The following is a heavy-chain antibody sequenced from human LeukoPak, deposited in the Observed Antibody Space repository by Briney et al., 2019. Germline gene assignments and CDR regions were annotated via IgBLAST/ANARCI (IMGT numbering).Heavy chain of an antibody. J-gene: IGHJ4*02. V-gene: IGHV1-46*01. CDR2: IYPRDGST. CDR3: ARDQEGFDY. Sequence: ASVKVSCKASGYTFTSNYRHWVRQAPGQGLEWMGMIYPRDGSTSYAQKFQGRVTVTRDTSTSTVHMELSGLRSEDTAVYYCARDQEGFDYWGQGTLVTVSS. CDR1: GYTFTSNY.